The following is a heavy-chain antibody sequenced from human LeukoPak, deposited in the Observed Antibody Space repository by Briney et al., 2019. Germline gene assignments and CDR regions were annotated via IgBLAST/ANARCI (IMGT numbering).Heavy chain of an antibody. Sequence: SVKVSCKASGGTFSSYAISWVRQAPGQGLEWMGGVIPIFGTANYAQKFQGRVTITTDESTSTAYMELSSLRSEDTAVYYCAPSLSRDGYNIVDPWGQGTLVTVSS. V-gene: IGHV1-69*05. CDR1: GGTFSSYA. J-gene: IGHJ5*02. D-gene: IGHD5-24*01. CDR2: VIPIFGTA. CDR3: APSLSRDGYNIVDP.